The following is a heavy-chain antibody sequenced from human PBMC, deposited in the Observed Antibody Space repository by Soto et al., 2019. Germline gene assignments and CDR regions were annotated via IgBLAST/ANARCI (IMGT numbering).Heavy chain of an antibody. J-gene: IGHJ6*02. CDR3: ASVPGSPGYHGLDV. CDR1: GLTFNKYW. CDR2: IKHDGSEK. D-gene: IGHD6-19*01. V-gene: IGHV3-7*03. Sequence: EVQLVESGGGLVQPGGSLRLSCAASGLTFNKYWMTWVRQAPGKWLEWVATIKHDGSEKSNLDSVEGRFTISRDNARNSLSLQMNSLRVEDTAVYFCASVPGSPGYHGLDVWGQGTTVTVSS.